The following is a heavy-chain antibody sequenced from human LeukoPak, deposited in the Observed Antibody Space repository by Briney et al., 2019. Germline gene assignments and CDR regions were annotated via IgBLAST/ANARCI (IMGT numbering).Heavy chain of an antibody. CDR2: INWNGGST. CDR1: GFRFDDYG. CDR3: ARDLWGSSSSELASFDY. D-gene: IGHD6-6*01. J-gene: IGHJ4*02. Sequence: GGSLRLSCAASGFRFDDYGMSWVRHAPGKGLEWVSGINWNGGSTSYADSVKGRFTISRDNAKNSVYLLMNSLRADDTAFYYCARDLWGSSSSELASFDYWGQGTLVTVSS. V-gene: IGHV3-20*04.